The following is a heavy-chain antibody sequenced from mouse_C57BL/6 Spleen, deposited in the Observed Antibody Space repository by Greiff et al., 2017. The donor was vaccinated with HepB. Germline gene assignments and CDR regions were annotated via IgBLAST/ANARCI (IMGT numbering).Heavy chain of an antibody. CDR2: INPNNGGT. D-gene: IGHD4-1*01. CDR1: GYTFTDYN. Sequence: EVKLMESGPELVKPGASVKMSCKASGYTFTDYNMHWVKQSHGKSLEWIGYINPNNGGTSYNQKFKGKATLTVNKSSSTAYMELRSLTSEDSAVYYCASLGLYAMDYWGQGTSVTVSS. V-gene: IGHV1-22*01. J-gene: IGHJ4*01. CDR3: ASLGLYAMDY.